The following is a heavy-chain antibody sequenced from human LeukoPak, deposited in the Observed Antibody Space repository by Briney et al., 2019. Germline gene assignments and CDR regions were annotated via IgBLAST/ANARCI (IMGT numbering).Heavy chain of an antibody. CDR1: GFTFSSYA. CDR2: LSGSGGST. J-gene: IGHJ5*02. CDR3: AKEQTYYYDSVSRGRLDP. Sequence: GGSLRLSCAASGFTFSSYAMSWVRQAPGKGLEWVSALSGSGGSTYYADSVKGRFTISRDNSKNTLYLEMNSLRAEDTAVYYCAKEQTYYYDSVSRGRLDPWGQGTLVTVSS. D-gene: IGHD3-16*01. V-gene: IGHV3-23*01.